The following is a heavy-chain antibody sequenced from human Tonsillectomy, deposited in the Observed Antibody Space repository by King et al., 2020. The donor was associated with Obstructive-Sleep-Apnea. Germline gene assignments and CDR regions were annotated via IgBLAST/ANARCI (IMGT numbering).Heavy chain of an antibody. CDR1: GFTFRTYW. Sequence: VQLVESGGGLVQPGGSLRLSCAASGFTFRTYWMSWVRQAPGKGLEWVANIKQDGSEIYYVDSVKGRFTTSRDNVMNSLYLQMNSLRAEDTAVYYCATLGRPTTSGWYWGFDYWGPGTLVTVSS. CDR2: IKQDGSEI. V-gene: IGHV3-7*01. J-gene: IGHJ4*02. CDR3: ATLGRPTTSGWYWGFDY. D-gene: IGHD6-19*01.